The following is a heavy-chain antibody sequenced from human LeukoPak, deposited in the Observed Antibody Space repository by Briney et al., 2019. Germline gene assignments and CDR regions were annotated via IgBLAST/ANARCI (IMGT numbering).Heavy chain of an antibody. V-gene: IGHV1-2*02. D-gene: IGHD6-6*01. J-gene: IGHJ4*02. CDR1: GYTFTGYY. CDR2: INPNSGGT. Sequence: GASVKVSCKASGYTFTGYYMHWVRQAPGQGLEWMGWINPNSGGTNYAQKFQGRDTMTRDTSISTAYMELSRLRSDDTAVYYCARSVRRVAARPFDYWGQGTLVTVSS. CDR3: ARSVRRVAARPFDY.